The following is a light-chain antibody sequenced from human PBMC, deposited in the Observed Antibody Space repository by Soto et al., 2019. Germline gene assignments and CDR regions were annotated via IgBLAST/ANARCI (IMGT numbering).Light chain of an antibody. V-gene: IGKV1-5*01. Sequence: DIQMTQSPSTLPSSVVYMFPITCRASQSISNWLAWYQQKPGKAPKVLIYHASNLQSPVPSRFSGSGSGTELTLTIRRMQPDDFATYYRQQYNTYSFGKGTTVDIK. J-gene: IGKJ1*01. CDR2: HAS. CDR3: QQYNTYS. CDR1: QSISNW.